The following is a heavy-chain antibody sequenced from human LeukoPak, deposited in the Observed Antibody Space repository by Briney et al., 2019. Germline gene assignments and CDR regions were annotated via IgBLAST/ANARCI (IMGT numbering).Heavy chain of an antibody. D-gene: IGHD3-3*01. CDR1: GFTFSSYS. CDR3: ARVPDFWSGYYTYYYYYGMDV. CDR2: ISSSSSYI. V-gene: IGHV3-21*01. Sequence: GGSLRLSCAASGFTFSSYSMNWVRQAPGKGLEWVSSISSSSSYIYYADSVKGRFTISRDNAKNSLYPQMNSLRAEDTAVYYCARVPDFWSGYYTYYYYYGMDVWGQGTTVTVSS. J-gene: IGHJ6*02.